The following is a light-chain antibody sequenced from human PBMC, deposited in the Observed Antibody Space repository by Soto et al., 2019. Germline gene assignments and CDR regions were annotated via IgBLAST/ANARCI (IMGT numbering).Light chain of an antibody. V-gene: IGKV3-20*01. CDR3: QQYGSSHLIS. Sequence: EILMTQSPATLSVSLGERATLSCGASQSVTSNVAWYQLKPGQAPRLLIYGASTRATGIPDRFSGSGSGTDFTLTISRLEHEDFAVYYCQQYGSSHLISFGQGTRLEIK. CDR2: GAS. J-gene: IGKJ5*01. CDR1: QSVTSN.